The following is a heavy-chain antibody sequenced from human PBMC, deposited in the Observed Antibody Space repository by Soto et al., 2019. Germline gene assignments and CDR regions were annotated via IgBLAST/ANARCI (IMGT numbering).Heavy chain of an antibody. J-gene: IGHJ4*02. CDR2: ISPEGSTK. CDR3: VRDHVTPGLYFDK. Sequence: EVQLVESGGDLVQPGGSLRLSCSASGFAFSAHWMTWVRQTPGKGLEWVANISPEGSTKYYVDSAKGRFTISRDNAKNLLYLQMHSLTVGDTAVYSCVRDHVTPGLYFDKWGQGTLVTVSS. CDR1: GFAFSAHW. V-gene: IGHV3-7*01. D-gene: IGHD2-8*02.